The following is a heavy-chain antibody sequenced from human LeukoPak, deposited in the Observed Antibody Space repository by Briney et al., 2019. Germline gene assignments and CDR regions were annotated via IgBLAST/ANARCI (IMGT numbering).Heavy chain of an antibody. CDR1: GYTFDSYG. V-gene: IGHV1-18*04. Sequence: GASVKVSCKVSGYTFDSYGITWVRQAPGQGLEWLGWISVYNGKTNHSEKFQGRVTMSRDTSTTTAFLEVKSLRSDDTAVYYCARDRNYFDYWGQGTLATVSS. J-gene: IGHJ4*02. CDR2: ISVYNGKT. CDR3: ARDRNYFDY.